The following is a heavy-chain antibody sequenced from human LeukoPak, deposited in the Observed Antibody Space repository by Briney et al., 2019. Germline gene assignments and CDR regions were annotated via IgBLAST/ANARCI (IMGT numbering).Heavy chain of an antibody. Sequence: PGGSLRLSRAASGFALLIYPMIWARQAPGKGLEWVSSISADSGTTNYADSATGRFTVSRDNSKRTLYLQMDSLRVEDTAVYYCATLMYTTGRQGFDSWGQGTRVTVSS. CDR2: ISADSGTT. CDR1: GFALLIYP. D-gene: IGHD7-27*01. CDR3: ATLMYTTGRQGFDS. V-gene: IGHV3-23*01. J-gene: IGHJ4*02.